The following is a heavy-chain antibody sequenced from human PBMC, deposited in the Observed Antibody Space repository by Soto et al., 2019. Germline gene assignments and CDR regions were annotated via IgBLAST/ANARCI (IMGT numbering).Heavy chain of an antibody. D-gene: IGHD6-13*01. J-gene: IGHJ3*02. CDR1: GFTFSSYG. CDR3: ARGIAAAGTGTYDAFDI. CDR2: IWYDGSNK. Sequence: QVQLVESGGGVVQPGRSLRLSCAASGFTFSSYGMHWVRQAPGKGLEWVAVIWYDGSNKYYADSVKGRFTISRDNSKNTLYLQMNSLRAEDTAVYYCARGIAAAGTGTYDAFDIWGQGTMVTVSS. V-gene: IGHV3-33*01.